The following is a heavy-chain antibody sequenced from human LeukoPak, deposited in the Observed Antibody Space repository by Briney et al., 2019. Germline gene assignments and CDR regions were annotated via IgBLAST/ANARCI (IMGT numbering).Heavy chain of an antibody. CDR2: ISAYNGNT. J-gene: IGHJ6*04. CDR3: ARMYCSSTSCYFYYYYGMDV. V-gene: IGHV1-18*04. D-gene: IGHD2-2*01. CDR1: GYTFTSYD. Sequence: ASVTLSCKASGYTFTSYDISWVRQPPGQGLEWMGCISAYNGNTNYAQKHQGSTTMTKNTSKNTAHMELTSISSDNAAEYYSARMYCSSTSCYFYYYYGMDVWGEGTTVTVSS.